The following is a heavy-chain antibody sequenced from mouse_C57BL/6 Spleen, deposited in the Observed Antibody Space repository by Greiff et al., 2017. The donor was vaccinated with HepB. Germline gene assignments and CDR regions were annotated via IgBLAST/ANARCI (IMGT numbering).Heavy chain of an antibody. CDR2: ISDGGSYT. D-gene: IGHD2-1*01. CDR3: ARDYGNYDFDY. J-gene: IGHJ2*01. Sequence: DVKLVESGGGLVKPGGSLKLSCAASGFTFSSYAMSWVRQTPEKRLEWVATISDGGSYTYYPDNVKGRFTISRDNAKNNLYLQMSHLKSEDTAMYYCARDYGNYDFDYWGQGTTLTASS. CDR1: GFTFSSYA. V-gene: IGHV5-4*01.